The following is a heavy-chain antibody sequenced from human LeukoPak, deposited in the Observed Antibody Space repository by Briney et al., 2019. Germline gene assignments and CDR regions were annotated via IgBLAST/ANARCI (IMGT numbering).Heavy chain of an antibody. CDR2: ISSGGNYI. CDR3: TRDFATIFDY. D-gene: IGHD5-12*01. CDR1: GFTFSSYE. Sequence: GGSLRLSCAASGFTFSSYEMNWVRQAPGKGLEWVSSISSGGNYIYYADSVKGRFTISRDNAKNSLYLQMNSLRAEDTAVYYCTRDFATIFDYWGQGNLVTVSS. V-gene: IGHV3-21*01. J-gene: IGHJ4*02.